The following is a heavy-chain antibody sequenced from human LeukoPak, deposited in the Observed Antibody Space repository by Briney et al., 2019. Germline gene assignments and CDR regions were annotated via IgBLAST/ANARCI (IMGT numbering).Heavy chain of an antibody. CDR2: FDPEDGET. CDR3: ATAGRGYTILDY. J-gene: IGHJ4*02. D-gene: IGHD5-12*01. V-gene: IGHV1-24*01. Sequence: GASVKVSCKVSGYTLTELSMHWVRQAPGKGLEWMGGFDPEDGETIYAQKFQGRVTMTEDTSTDTAYMELSSLRSEDTAVYYCATAGRGYTILDYWGQGTLVTVSS. CDR1: GYTLTELS.